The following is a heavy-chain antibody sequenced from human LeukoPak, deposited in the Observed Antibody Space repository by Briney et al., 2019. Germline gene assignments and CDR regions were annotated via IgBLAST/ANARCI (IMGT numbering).Heavy chain of an antibody. Sequence: ASVKVSCKACGYPFTTYDINWVRQATGQGLEWMGWMNPNSGNTGFAQKFQGRVTMTRNTSINTAYMELSSLRSEDTAVYYCAREPPPRGQTPMNDAFDIWGQGTMVTVSS. V-gene: IGHV1-8*01. CDR1: GYPFTTYD. CDR2: MNPNSGNT. J-gene: IGHJ3*02. D-gene: IGHD5-24*01. CDR3: AREPPPRGQTPMNDAFDI.